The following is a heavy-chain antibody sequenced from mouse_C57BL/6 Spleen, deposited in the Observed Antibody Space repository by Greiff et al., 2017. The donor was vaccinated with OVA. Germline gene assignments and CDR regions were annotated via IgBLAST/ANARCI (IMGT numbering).Heavy chain of an antibody. V-gene: IGHV1-42*01. CDR2: INPSTGGT. Sequence: EVQGVESGPELVKPGASVKISCKASGYSFTGYYMNWVKQSPEKSLEWIGEINPSTGGTTYNQKFKAKATLTVDKSSSTAYMQLKSLTSEDSAVYYCARKGKLGFAYWGQGTLVTVSA. CDR3: ARKGKLGFAY. CDR1: GYSFTGYY. J-gene: IGHJ3*01.